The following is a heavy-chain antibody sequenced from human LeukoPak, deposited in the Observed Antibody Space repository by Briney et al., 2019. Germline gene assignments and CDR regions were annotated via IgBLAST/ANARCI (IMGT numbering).Heavy chain of an antibody. J-gene: IGHJ4*02. CDR3: AKDRKVSGYSYGYATDY. CDR2: ISGSGGST. Sequence: GGSLRLSCAASGFTFSSYAMSWVRQAPGKGLEWVSAISGSGGSTYYADSVKGRFTISRDNSKNTLYLQMNSLRAEDTAVYYCAKDRKVSGYSYGYATDYWGQGTLVTVSS. D-gene: IGHD5-18*01. CDR1: GFTFSSYA. V-gene: IGHV3-23*01.